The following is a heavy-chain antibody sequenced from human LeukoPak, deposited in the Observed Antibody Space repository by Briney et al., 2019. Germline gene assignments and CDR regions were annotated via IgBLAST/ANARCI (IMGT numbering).Heavy chain of an antibody. Sequence: GGSLRLSCAASGFTFSTYAMHWVRQAPGKGLEWVAVISYDGSSKYYADSVKGRFTISRDNSKNTLYLQMNSLRAEDTAVYYCARVITPRYCSSTSCYWKGWFDPWGQGTLVTVSS. CDR3: ARVITPRYCSSTSCYWKGWFDP. V-gene: IGHV3-30*04. J-gene: IGHJ5*02. CDR1: GFTFSTYA. CDR2: ISYDGSSK. D-gene: IGHD2-2*01.